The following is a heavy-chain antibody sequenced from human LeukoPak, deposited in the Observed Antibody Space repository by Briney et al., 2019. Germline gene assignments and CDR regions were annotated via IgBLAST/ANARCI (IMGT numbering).Heavy chain of an antibody. Sequence: GGSLRLSCAASGFTFSSYGMSWVRQAPGKGLEWVSAISGSGGSTYYADSVKGRFTISRDNAKNSLYLQMNSRRAEDTALYHCAREGPTNTGSYKGFDIWGQGTMVTVSS. V-gene: IGHV3-23*01. D-gene: IGHD1-26*01. CDR3: AREGPTNTGSYKGFDI. CDR1: GFTFSSYG. J-gene: IGHJ3*02. CDR2: ISGSGGST.